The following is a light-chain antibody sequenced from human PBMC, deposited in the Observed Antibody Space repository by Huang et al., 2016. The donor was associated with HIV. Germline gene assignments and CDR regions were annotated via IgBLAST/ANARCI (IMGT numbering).Light chain of an antibody. V-gene: IGKV3-15*01. Sequence: RVLTQSPGTLSVSPGERATLSCRTSQGIGNSLAWYQLKPGQAPRLLIYETFIRAADLPARFSGGGSEIDFTLTISGLQSEDSAVYYCQQYHEWPRTFGQGTKVEIK. CDR1: QGIGNS. CDR3: QQYHEWPRT. J-gene: IGKJ2*01. CDR2: ETF.